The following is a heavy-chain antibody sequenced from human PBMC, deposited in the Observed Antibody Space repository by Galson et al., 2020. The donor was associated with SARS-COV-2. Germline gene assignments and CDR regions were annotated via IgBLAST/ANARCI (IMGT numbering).Heavy chain of an antibody. CDR1: GFTFDDYG. D-gene: IGHD2-15*01. CDR2: INWNGGST. Sequence: GESLKISCAASGFTFDDYGMSWVRQAPGKGLEWVSGINWNGGSTGYADSVKGRFTISRDNAKNSLYLQMNSLRAEDTALYHCARHSGGNGPSYAYYDGMDVWGQGTTVTVSS. V-gene: IGHV3-20*01. J-gene: IGHJ6*02. CDR3: ARHSGGNGPSYAYYDGMDV.